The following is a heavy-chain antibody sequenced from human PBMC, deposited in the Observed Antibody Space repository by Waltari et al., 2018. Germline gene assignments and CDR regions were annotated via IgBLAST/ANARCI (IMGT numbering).Heavy chain of an antibody. CDR3: ARLLSATFSSSSGIDY. D-gene: IGHD6-6*01. Sequence: QVQLVQSGAEVKKPGASVTVSCKASGYTFTGYYMHWVRQAPGQGLEWMGWINPNSGGTNYAQKFQGRVTMTRDTSISTAYMELSRLRSDDTAVYYCARLLSATFSSSSGIDYWGQGTLVTVSS. J-gene: IGHJ4*02. CDR2: INPNSGGT. V-gene: IGHV1-2*02. CDR1: GYTFTGYY.